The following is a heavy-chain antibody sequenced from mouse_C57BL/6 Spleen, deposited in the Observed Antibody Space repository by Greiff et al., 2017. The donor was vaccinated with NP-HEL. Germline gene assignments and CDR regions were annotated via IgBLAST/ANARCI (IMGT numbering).Heavy chain of an antibody. CDR3: ARVDYYGSSPFAY. V-gene: IGHV1-55*01. CDR2: IYPGSGST. CDR1: GYTFTSYW. Sequence: VQLQQPGAELVKPGASVKMSCKASGYTFTSYWITWVKQRPGQGLEWIGDIYPGSGSTNYNEKFKSKATLTVDTSSSTAYMQLSSLTSEDSAVYYCARVDYYGSSPFAYWGQGTLVTVSA. D-gene: IGHD1-1*01. J-gene: IGHJ3*01.